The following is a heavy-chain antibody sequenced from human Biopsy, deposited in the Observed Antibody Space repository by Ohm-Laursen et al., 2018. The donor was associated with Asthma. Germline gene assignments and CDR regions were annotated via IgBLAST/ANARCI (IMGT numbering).Heavy chain of an antibody. CDR2: ISKDASTQ. CDR1: GFSFSNFA. CDR3: VRDGTDDAFDI. D-gene: IGHD1-1*01. V-gene: IGHV3-30*01. J-gene: IGHJ3*02. Sequence: SLRLSCAASGFSFSNFAIHWVRQAPGKGLEWVGVISKDASTQDYADSVKGRFTMARDNSKNTLDLQMNSLREEDTAVYYCVRDGTDDAFDIWGQGTVVSVAS.